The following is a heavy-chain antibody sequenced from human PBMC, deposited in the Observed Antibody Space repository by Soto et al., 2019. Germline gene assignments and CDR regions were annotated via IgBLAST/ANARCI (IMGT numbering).Heavy chain of an antibody. Sequence: SETLSLTCSVYGGSFSSYYWNWILHPPGKGLEWLGEINHSGRTNYNPSLESRVTISLDTSKTQFSLKLTSVTAADTAVYYCERGAGRLVGNWFDPWGQGTLVPVSS. CDR1: GGSFSSYY. V-gene: IGHV4-34*01. D-gene: IGHD5-12*01. J-gene: IGHJ5*02. CDR3: ERGAGRLVGNWFDP. CDR2: INHSGRT.